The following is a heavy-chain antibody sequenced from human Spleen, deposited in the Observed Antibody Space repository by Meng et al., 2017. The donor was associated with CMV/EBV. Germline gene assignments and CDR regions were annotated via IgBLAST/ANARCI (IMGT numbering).Heavy chain of an antibody. CDR2: IIPIFGTA. J-gene: IGHJ4*02. Sequence: SVKVSCKASGGTFSSYAISWVRQAPGQGLEWMGGIIPIFGTANYAQKFQGRVTITTDESTSTAYMVLSSLGSEGTAVYYCATGQTLLGGSSSDPPSLDYWGQGTLVTVSS. V-gene: IGHV1-69*05. CDR1: GGTFSSYA. CDR3: ATGQTLLGGSSSDPPSLDY. D-gene: IGHD6-6*01.